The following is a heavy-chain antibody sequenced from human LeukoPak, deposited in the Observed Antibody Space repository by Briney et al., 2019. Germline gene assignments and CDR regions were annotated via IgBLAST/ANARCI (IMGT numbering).Heavy chain of an antibody. CDR3: ARRYNWKGPFDI. J-gene: IGHJ3*02. CDR1: DYSFIGYW. Sequence: GESLKISCKGSDYSFIGYWIGWVRQMPGKGLEWMGIIYPGDSDTRYSPSFQGQVTISADRSIGSAYLQWGSLKASDTAMYYCARRYNWKGPFDIWGPGTMVIVSS. D-gene: IGHD1-1*01. V-gene: IGHV5-51*01. CDR2: IYPGDSDT.